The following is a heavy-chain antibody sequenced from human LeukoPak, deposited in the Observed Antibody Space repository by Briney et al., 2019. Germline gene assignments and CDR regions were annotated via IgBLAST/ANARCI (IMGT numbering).Heavy chain of an antibody. Sequence: SETLSLTCTVSGGSISSSSYYWGWIRQPPGKGLEWIGSIYYSGSTYYNPSLKSRVTISVDTSKNQFSLRLSSVTAADTAVYYCARNGAGYSSSWAAFDIWGQGTMVTVSS. D-gene: IGHD6-13*01. J-gene: IGHJ3*02. CDR1: GGSISSSSYY. CDR2: IYYSGST. V-gene: IGHV4-39*07. CDR3: ARNGAGYSSSWAAFDI.